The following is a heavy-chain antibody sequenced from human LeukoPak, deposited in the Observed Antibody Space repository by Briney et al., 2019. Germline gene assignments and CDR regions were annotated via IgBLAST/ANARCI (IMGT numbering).Heavy chain of an antibody. CDR1: GLTFSSYS. CDR3: ARDQKTYYDFWSGYSDAFDI. CDR2: ISSSSSYI. Sequence: GGSLRLSCAASGLTFSSYSMNWVRQTPGKGLEWVSSISSSSSYIYYADSVKGRFTISRDNAKNSLYLQMNSLRAEDTAVYYCARDQKTYYDFWSGYSDAFDIWGQGTMVTVSS. V-gene: IGHV3-21*01. J-gene: IGHJ3*02. D-gene: IGHD3-3*01.